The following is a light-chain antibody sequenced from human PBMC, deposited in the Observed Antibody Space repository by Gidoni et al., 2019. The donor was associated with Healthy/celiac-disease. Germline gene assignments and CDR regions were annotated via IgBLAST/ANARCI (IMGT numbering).Light chain of an antibody. V-gene: IGKV3-15*01. CDR2: GAS. CDR3: QQYNNWPPIT. CDR1: QSVSST. J-gene: IGKJ5*01. Sequence: EIVLTQSPATLSVSPGERATLSCRASQSVSSTLAWYQQNPGQAPRLLIYGASTRATGIPARFRGSGSGTEFTLTISSLQSEDFAVYYCQQYNNWPPITFGQGTRLEIK.